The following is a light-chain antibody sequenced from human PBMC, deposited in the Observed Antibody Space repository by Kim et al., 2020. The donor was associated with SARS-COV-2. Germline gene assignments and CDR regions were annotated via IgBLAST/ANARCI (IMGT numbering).Light chain of an antibody. V-gene: IGKV1-27*01. CDR1: QDIANS. CDR3: QEYNSAPWT. J-gene: IGKJ1*01. Sequence: DIQLTQSPSSLSASIGDRVTITCRASQDIANSLAWYQQKPGKVPQVLIYAASTLQSGVPSRFSGSGSGTEFTLTIGSLQTEDVATYYLQEYNSAPWTFSPGAKVDSK. CDR2: AAS.